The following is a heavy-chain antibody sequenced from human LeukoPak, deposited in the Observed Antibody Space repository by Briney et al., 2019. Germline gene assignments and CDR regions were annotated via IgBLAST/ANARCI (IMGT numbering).Heavy chain of an antibody. J-gene: IGHJ1*01. CDR3: ASTFPYCSDDDCAL. V-gene: IGHV3-7*01. D-gene: IGHD2-15*01. CDR1: GGAIRNSW. Sequence: GGSLRLACVAAGGAIRNSWMSSVRQSPGPGLALVANIHPDGSVQNYVDSVKGRFTISRDNAKNSLYLQINNLRAEDTAVYYCASTFPYCSDDDCALGGQGTLVTVSS. CDR2: IHPDGSVQ.